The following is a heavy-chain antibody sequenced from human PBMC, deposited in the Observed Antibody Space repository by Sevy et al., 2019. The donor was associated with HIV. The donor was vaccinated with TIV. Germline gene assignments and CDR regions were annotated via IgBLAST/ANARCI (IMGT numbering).Heavy chain of an antibody. V-gene: IGHV4-39*01. Sequence: SETLSLTCTVSGGSISSSSYYWGWIRQPPGKGLEWIGSIYYSGSTYYNPSLKSRVTISVDTSKNQFSLKLSSVTAADTAVYYCARTDTFFDPWGQGTLVTVSS. J-gene: IGHJ5*02. CDR2: IYYSGST. CDR1: GGSISSSSYY. D-gene: IGHD5-18*01. CDR3: ARTDTFFDP.